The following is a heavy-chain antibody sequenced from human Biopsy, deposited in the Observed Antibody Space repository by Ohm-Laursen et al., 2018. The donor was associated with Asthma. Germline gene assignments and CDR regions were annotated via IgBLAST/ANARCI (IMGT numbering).Heavy chain of an antibody. CDR3: ARIPRRSGSYFVDY. D-gene: IGHD3-22*01. V-gene: IGHV4-31*03. CDR1: GDSITSGGCC. J-gene: IGHJ4*02. Sequence: TLSLTCTVSGDSITSGGCCWNWIRQHPGKGLEWIGDIHHSGTSYFNPSRMSRVSFSRDTSKNQFSLRLSSVTAADTAMYYCARIPRRSGSYFVDYWGQGTLVTVSS. CDR2: IHHSGTS.